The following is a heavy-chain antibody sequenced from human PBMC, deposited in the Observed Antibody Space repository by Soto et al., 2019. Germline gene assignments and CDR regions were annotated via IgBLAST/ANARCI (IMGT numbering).Heavy chain of an antibody. D-gene: IGHD3-10*01. Sequence: QVQLVESGGGVVQPGRSLRLSCAASGFTFNSYGMHWDRQAPGKGLEWVAVISYDGSNKYYADSVKVRSTISRDNSKNMLYLQMNSRRTEDTALYYCAKDGSAGKGLPHYGGQETLVTVSS. J-gene: IGHJ4*02. CDR2: ISYDGSNK. V-gene: IGHV3-30*18. CDR3: AKDGSAGKGLPHY. CDR1: GFTFNSYG.